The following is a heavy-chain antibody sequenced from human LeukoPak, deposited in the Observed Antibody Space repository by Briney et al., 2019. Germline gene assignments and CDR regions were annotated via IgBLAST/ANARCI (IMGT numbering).Heavy chain of an antibody. CDR1: GDSVSSNSAA. CDR2: TYYRSKWYS. D-gene: IGHD6-19*01. CDR3: ARGQGYATGWSDAFDF. V-gene: IGHV6-1*01. J-gene: IGHJ3*01. Sequence: SQTLSLTCAISGDSVSSNSAAWNWIRQSPSRGLEWLGRTYYRSKWYSDYALSVKSRISINPDTSKNQCSLHLNSVTPEDTAVYYCARGQGYATGWSDAFDFWGQGTMVTVSS.